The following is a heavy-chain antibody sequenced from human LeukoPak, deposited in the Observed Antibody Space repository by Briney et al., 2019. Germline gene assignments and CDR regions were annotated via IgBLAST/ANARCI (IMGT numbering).Heavy chain of an antibody. CDR2: IYYSGST. Sequence: SETLSLTCAVYGGSFSGYYWSWIRQHPGKGLEWIGYIYYSGSTYYNPSLKSRVTISVDTSKNQFSLKLSSVTAADTAVYYCARGYYHDSRGYYPGDYWGQGTLVTVSS. V-gene: IGHV4-31*11. J-gene: IGHJ4*02. CDR3: ARGYYHDSRGYYPGDY. CDR1: GGSFSGYY. D-gene: IGHD3-22*01.